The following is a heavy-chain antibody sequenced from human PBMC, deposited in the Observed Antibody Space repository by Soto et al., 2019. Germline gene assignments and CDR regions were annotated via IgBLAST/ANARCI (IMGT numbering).Heavy chain of an antibody. CDR2: ISYDGSNK. V-gene: IGHV3-30-3*01. CDR3: AREGIAAAGGEFDY. CDR1: GFTFSSYA. J-gene: IGHJ4*02. Sequence: GGSLRLSCAASGFTFSSYAMHWVRQAPGKGLEWVAVISYDGSNKYYADSVKGRFTISRDNSKNTLYLQMNSLRAEDTAVYYCAREGIAAAGGEFDYWGQGTLATVSS. D-gene: IGHD6-13*01.